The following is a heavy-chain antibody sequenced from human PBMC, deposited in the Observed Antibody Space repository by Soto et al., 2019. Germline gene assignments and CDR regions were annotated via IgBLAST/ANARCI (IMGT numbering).Heavy chain of an antibody. CDR1: GFTFSSYA. CDR2: ISGSGGST. D-gene: IGHD3-10*01. CDR3: AKDEFMASGYYGVWNY. V-gene: IGHV3-23*01. J-gene: IGHJ4*02. Sequence: SLRLSCAASGFTFSSYAMSWVRQAPGKGLEWVSAISGSGGSTYYADSVKGRFTISRDNSKNTLYLQMNSLRAEDTAVYYCAKDEFMASGYYGVWNYWGQGTLVTVSS.